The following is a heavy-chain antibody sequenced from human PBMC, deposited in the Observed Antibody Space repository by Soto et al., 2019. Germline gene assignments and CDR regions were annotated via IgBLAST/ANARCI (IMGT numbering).Heavy chain of an antibody. CDR2: IIPIFGTA. V-gene: IGHV1-69*13. D-gene: IGHD2-2*01. Sequence: SVKVSCKASGGTFSSYAISWVRQAPGQGLEWMGGIIPIFGTANYAQKFQGRVTITADESTSTAYMELSSLRSEDTAVYYCARDQKGAVPAAGFDYWGQGTLVTVSS. J-gene: IGHJ4*02. CDR1: GGTFSSYA. CDR3: ARDQKGAVPAAGFDY.